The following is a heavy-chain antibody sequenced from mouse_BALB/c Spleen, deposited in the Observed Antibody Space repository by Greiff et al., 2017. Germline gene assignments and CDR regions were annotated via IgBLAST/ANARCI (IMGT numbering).Heavy chain of an antibody. V-gene: IGHV5-6-5*01. Sequence: EVQVVESGGGLVKPGGSLKLSCAASGFTFSSYAMSWVRQTPEKRLEWVASISSGGSTYYPDSVKGRFTISRDNARNILYLQMSSLRSEDTAMYYCARGGNRYDAMDYWGQGTSVTVSS. CDR1: GFTFSSYA. CDR2: ISSGGST. J-gene: IGHJ4*01. CDR3: ARGGNRYDAMDY.